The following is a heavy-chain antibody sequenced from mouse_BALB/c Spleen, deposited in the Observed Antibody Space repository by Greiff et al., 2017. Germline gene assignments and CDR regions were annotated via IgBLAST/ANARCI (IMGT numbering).Heavy chain of an antibody. D-gene: IGHD1-1*01. CDR2: INPSSGYT. J-gene: IGHJ3*01. V-gene: IGHV1-4*02. CDR1: GYTFTSYT. Sequence: QVQLQQSAAELARPGASVKMSCKASGYTFTSYTMHWVKQRPGQGLEWIGYINPSSGYTEYNQKFKDKTTLTADKSSSTAYMQLSSLTSEDSAVYYCARPGGSSYGFAYWGQGTLVTVSA. CDR3: ARPGGSSYGFAY.